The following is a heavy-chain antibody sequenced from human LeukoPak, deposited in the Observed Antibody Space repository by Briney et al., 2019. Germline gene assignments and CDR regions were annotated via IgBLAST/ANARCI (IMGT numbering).Heavy chain of an antibody. J-gene: IGHJ6*02. CDR1: GYTFTGYY. Sequence: ASVKVSCKASGYTFTGYYMHWVRQAPGQGLEWMGWINPNSGGTNYAQKFQGRVTMTRDTSISTAYMELSRLRSDDTAVYYCARDVSLYCSGGSCYEIGPYYYYGMDVWGQGTMVTVSS. CDR2: INPNSGGT. CDR3: ARDVSLYCSGGSCYEIGPYYYYGMDV. D-gene: IGHD2-15*01. V-gene: IGHV1-2*02.